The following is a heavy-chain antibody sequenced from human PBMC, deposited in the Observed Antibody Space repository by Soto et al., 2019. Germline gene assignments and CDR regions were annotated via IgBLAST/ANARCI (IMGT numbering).Heavy chain of an antibody. D-gene: IGHD6-19*01. Sequence: SETLSLTCTVSGGSISSGGYYWSWIRQHPGKGLEWIGYIYYSGSIYYNPSLKSRVTISVDTSKNQFSLKLSSVTAADTAVYYCGAGIAVAVDYWGQGTLVTVS. CDR1: GGSISSGGYY. CDR3: GAGIAVAVDY. V-gene: IGHV4-31*03. CDR2: IYYSGSI. J-gene: IGHJ4*02.